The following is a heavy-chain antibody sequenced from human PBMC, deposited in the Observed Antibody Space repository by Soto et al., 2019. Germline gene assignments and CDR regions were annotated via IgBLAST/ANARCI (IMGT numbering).Heavy chain of an antibody. J-gene: IGHJ4*02. Sequence: GGSLRLSCAASGFTFSSYAMHWVRQAPGKGLEWVAVISYDGSNKYYADSVKGRFTISRDNSNNTLYLQMNSLRAEDTAVYYCARDSRITMIVVVPPNYWGQGTLVTVSS. CDR3: ARDSRITMIVVVPPNY. D-gene: IGHD3-22*01. V-gene: IGHV3-30-3*01. CDR2: ISYDGSNK. CDR1: GFTFSSYA.